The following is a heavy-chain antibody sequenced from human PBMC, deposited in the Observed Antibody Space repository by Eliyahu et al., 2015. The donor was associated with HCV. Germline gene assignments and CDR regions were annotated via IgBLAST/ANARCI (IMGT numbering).Heavy chain of an antibody. D-gene: IGHD2-21*01. J-gene: IGHJ6*03. Sequence: QLHLMESGGGVVQPGRSLXLSCXASXGXFXIFAXHWVRHVPGKGLAWVASIAHDGKTQWYADSVKGRFIVSRDDRAYTVYLRMNSPTTEDTALYFCARGLVGEKDYFSHMAVWGPGTTVTVSS. CDR2: IAHDGKTQ. CDR1: XGXFXIFA. CDR3: ARGLVGEKDYFSHMAV. V-gene: IGHV3-30*03.